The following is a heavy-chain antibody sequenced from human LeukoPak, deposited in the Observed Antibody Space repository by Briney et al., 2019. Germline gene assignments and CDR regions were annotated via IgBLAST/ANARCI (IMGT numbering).Heavy chain of an antibody. CDR1: GGSFSGYY. CDR3: ARGRRWLQFGATFDY. Sequence: SETLSLTCAVYGGSFSGYYWSWIRQPPGKGLEWIGEINHSGSTNYNPSLKSRVTISVDTSKNQFSLKLSSVTAADTAVYYCARGRRWLQFGATFDYRGQGTLVTVSS. J-gene: IGHJ4*02. D-gene: IGHD5-24*01. V-gene: IGHV4-34*01. CDR2: INHSGST.